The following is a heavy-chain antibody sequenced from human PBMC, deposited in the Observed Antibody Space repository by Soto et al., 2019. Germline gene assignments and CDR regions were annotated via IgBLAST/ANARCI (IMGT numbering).Heavy chain of an antibody. CDR2: TYYRSKWYN. D-gene: IGHD3-3*01. J-gene: IGHJ6*02. CDR3: ARDLFYDFWSGYHIGNYYYGMDV. CDR1: GDSVSSNSAA. V-gene: IGHV6-1*01. Sequence: SQTLSLTCAISGDSVSSNSAAWNWIRQSPSRGLEWLGRTYYRSKWYNDYAVSVKSRITINPDTSKNQFYLQLNSVTPEDTAVYYCARDLFYDFWSGYHIGNYYYGMDVWGQGTTVTVSS.